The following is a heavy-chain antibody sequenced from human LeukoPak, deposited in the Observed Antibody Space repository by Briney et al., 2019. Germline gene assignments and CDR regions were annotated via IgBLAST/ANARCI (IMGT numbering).Heavy chain of an antibody. CDR2: ISSNGGST. V-gene: IGHV3-64*04. J-gene: IGHJ5*02. CDR3: ARVKRWFGELLNP. D-gene: IGHD3-10*01. Sequence: PGGSLRLSCSASGFTFSSYAMHWVRQAPGKGLEYVSAISSNGGSTYYADSVKGRFTISRDNSKNTLYLQMNSLRAEDTAVYYCARVKRWFGELLNPWGQGTLVTVSS. CDR1: GFTFSSYA.